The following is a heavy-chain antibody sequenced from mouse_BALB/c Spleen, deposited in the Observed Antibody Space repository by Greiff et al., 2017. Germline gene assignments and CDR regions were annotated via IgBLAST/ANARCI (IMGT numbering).Heavy chain of an antibody. D-gene: IGHD1-2*01. CDR3: ARGLPLLRLRPAWFAY. J-gene: IGHJ3*01. Sequence: DVHLVESGAELVRPGALVKLSCKASGFNIKDYYMHWVKQRPEQGLEWIGWIDPENGNTIYDPKFQGKASITADTSSNTAYLQLSSLTSEDTAVYYCARGLPLLRLRPAWFAYWGQGTLVTVSA. CDR2: IDPENGNT. CDR1: GFNIKDYY. V-gene: IGHV14-1*02.